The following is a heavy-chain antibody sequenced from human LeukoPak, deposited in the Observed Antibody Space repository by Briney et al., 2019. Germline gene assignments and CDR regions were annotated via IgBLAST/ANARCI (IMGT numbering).Heavy chain of an antibody. CDR2: ISSSSSYT. V-gene: IGHV3-11*06. J-gene: IGHJ4*02. CDR3: ARVSYGDYLGY. Sequence: PGGSLRLSCAASGFTFSDYYMSWIRQAPGKGLEWVSYISSSSSYTNYADSVKGRFTISRDNAKNSLYLQMNGLRAEDTAVYYCARVSYGDYLGYWGQGTLVTVSS. CDR1: GFTFSDYY. D-gene: IGHD4-17*01.